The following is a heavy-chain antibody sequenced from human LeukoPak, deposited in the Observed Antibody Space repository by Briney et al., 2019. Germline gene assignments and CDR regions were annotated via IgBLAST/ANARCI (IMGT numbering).Heavy chain of an antibody. CDR3: AKEGYYYDSSGYFDY. CDR2: ISYDGSNK. D-gene: IGHD3-22*01. J-gene: IGHJ4*02. Sequence: GRSLRLSCAASGFTFSSYGMHWVRQAPGKGLAWVAVISYDGSNKYYADSVKGRFTISRDNSKNTLYLQMNSLRAEDTAVYYCAKEGYYYDSSGYFDYWGQGTLVTVSS. V-gene: IGHV3-30*18. CDR1: GFTFSSYG.